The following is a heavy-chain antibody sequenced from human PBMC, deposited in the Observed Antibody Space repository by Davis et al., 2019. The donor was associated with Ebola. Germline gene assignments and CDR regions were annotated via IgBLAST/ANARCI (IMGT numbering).Heavy chain of an antibody. Sequence: PLETLSLTCTVSGGSISNHFWSWIRQPPGKGLEWIGYIHYTGGATYNPSLKSRVTISVDTSTKQFSLKMNSVTAADTAVYYCAKNTSSWGYDSWGQGTLVTVSS. CDR1: GGSISNHF. D-gene: IGHD2-2*01. CDR3: AKNTSSWGYDS. CDR2: IHYTGGA. J-gene: IGHJ4*02. V-gene: IGHV4-59*11.